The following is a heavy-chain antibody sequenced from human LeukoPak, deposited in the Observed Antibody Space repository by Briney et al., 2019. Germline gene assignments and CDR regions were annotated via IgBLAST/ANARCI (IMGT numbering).Heavy chain of an antibody. Sequence: SETLSLTCAVYGGSFSGYYWSWIRQPPGKGLEWIGEINHSGSTNYNPSLKSRVTISVDTSKNQFSLKLSSVTAADTAVYYRARGFGEFRPFDYWGQGTLVTVSS. D-gene: IGHD3-10*01. V-gene: IGHV4-34*01. CDR3: ARGFGEFRPFDY. CDR2: INHSGST. J-gene: IGHJ4*02. CDR1: GGSFSGYY.